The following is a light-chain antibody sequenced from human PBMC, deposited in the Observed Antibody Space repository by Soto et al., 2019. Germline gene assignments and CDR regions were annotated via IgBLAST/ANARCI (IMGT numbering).Light chain of an antibody. V-gene: IGKV1-5*01. CDR1: QSISTW. J-gene: IGKJ2*01. CDR2: DAS. CDR3: QHYNSYPYT. Sequence: PSTLSSSVGDRVTITCRASQSISTWLAWFQQKPGKAPDLLIYDASSLESGVPSRFSGSGSGTEFTLTISSLQPDDFATYYCQHYNSYPYTFGQGTKVDI.